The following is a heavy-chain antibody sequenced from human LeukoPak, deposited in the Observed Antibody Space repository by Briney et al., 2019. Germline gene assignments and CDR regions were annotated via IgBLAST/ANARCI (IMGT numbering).Heavy chain of an antibody. D-gene: IGHD6-19*01. J-gene: IGHJ4*02. Sequence: SETLSLTCTVSGGSINSYYWSWIRQPPGKGLEWIGYIYYSGSTNYNPSLKSRVTISVDTSKNQFSLKLSSVTAADTAVYYCARTGSDWTRGFDYWGQGTLVTVSS. CDR3: ARTGSDWTRGFDY. CDR1: GGSINSYY. V-gene: IGHV4-59*01. CDR2: IYYSGST.